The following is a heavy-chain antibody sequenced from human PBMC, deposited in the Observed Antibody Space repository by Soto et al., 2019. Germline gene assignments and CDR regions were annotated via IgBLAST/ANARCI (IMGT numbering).Heavy chain of an antibody. J-gene: IGHJ4*02. CDR3: GRYCTNTKCQGGYSLDY. CDR2: IILPLGTP. V-gene: IGHV1-69*01. CDR1: GGNFNDYA. Sequence: QVQLVQSGAEVKKPGSSVKLSCRASGGNFNDYAFSWVRQAPGQGLQWLGGIILPLGTPHYAQIFQGRVTITADGSPSTVYMDLGSLRLDETAVYYCGRYCTNTKCQGGYSLDYWGQGTPVTVSS. D-gene: IGHD2-8*01.